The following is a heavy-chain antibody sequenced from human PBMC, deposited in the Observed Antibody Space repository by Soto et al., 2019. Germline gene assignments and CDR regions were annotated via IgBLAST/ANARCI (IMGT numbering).Heavy chain of an antibody. D-gene: IGHD2-21*02. Sequence: ASVKVSFKASGYTFTSYAMHWVRQAPGQRLEWMGWINAGNGNTKYSQKFQGRVTITRDTSASTAYMELSSLRSEDTAVYYCARSIVVVTALDDWGRGSLVTVSS. CDR3: ARSIVVVTALDD. CDR2: INAGNGNT. CDR1: GYTFTSYA. J-gene: IGHJ4*02. V-gene: IGHV1-3*01.